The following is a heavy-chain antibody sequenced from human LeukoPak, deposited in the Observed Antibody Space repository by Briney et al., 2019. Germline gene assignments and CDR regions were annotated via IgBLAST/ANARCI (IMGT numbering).Heavy chain of an antibody. CDR3: AKDSSSSNYYYGMDV. Sequence: PGGSLRLSCAASGFTFSSYGMHWVRQAPGKGLEWVAATSHDGNNKYYVDSVKGRFTVSRDNSKNTLYLQMNSLRAEDTAVYYCAKDSSSSNYYYGMDVWGQGTTVTVSS. D-gene: IGHD6-6*01. CDR2: TSHDGNNK. CDR1: GFTFSSYG. V-gene: IGHV3-30*18. J-gene: IGHJ6*02.